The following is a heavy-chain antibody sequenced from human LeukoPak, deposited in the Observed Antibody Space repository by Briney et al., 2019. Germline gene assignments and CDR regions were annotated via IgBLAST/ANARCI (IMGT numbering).Heavy chain of an antibody. J-gene: IGHJ6*04. CDR2: FYSSTRT. Sequence: SETLSLTCTVSGDSLTSGSGYWSWIRQPAGKGLEWIGHFYSSTRTTYNPSLESRVTISGDTAKNQFSLKLDSVTAADTAVYFCARCMSELDYGDYAYYYHMDVWGKGTTVTVSS. CDR3: ARCMSELDYGDYAYYYHMDV. CDR1: GDSLTSGSGY. D-gene: IGHD4-17*01. V-gene: IGHV4-61*09.